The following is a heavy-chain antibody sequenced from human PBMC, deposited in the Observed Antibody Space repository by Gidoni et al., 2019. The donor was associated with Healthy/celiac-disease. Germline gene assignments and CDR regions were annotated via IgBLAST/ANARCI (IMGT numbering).Heavy chain of an antibody. CDR2: VSYDGSNK. CDR1: GFTFSSYG. D-gene: IGHD6-19*01. V-gene: IGHV3-30*18. CDR3: AKDRRIAVAGTGSMDV. Sequence: QVQLVEYGGGVVQPGRSLRLSCAASGFTFSSYGMHWVRQAPGKGLEWVALVSYDGSNKYYADSVKGRFTIARDNSKNTRYLQMNSLRAEDTAVYYCAKDRRIAVAGTGSMDVWGQGTTVTVSS. J-gene: IGHJ6*02.